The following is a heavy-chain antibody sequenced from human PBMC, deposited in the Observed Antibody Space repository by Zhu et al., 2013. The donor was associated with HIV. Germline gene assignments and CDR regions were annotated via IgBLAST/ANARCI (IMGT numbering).Heavy chain of an antibody. V-gene: IGHV1-3*01. D-gene: IGHD6-6*01. CDR2: INAGNGNT. J-gene: IGHJ6*02. CDR3: ARDQLAGAYYYYGMDV. Sequence: QVQLVQSGAEVKKPGASVKVSCKASGYTFTSYAMHWVRQAPGQRLEWMGWINAGNGNTKYSQKFQGRVTITRDTSASTAYMELSSLRSEDTAVYYCARDQLAGAYYYYGMDVWGQGTTVTVSS. CDR1: GYTFTSYA.